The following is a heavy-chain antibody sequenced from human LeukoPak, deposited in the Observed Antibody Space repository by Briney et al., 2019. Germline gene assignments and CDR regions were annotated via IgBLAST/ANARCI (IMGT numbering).Heavy chain of an antibody. Sequence: PSETLSLTCTVSGGSISSSSYYWGWIRQPPGKGLEWIGSIYYSGSTYYNPSLKSRVTISVDTSKNQFSLKLSSVTAADTAVYYCARLAADILTGYSLNFDYWGQGTLVTVSS. J-gene: IGHJ4*02. CDR1: GGSISSSSYY. D-gene: IGHD3-9*01. CDR2: IYYSGST. CDR3: ARLAADILTGYSLNFDY. V-gene: IGHV4-39*01.